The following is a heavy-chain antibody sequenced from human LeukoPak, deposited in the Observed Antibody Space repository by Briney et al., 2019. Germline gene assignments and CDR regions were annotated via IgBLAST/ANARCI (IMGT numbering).Heavy chain of an antibody. V-gene: IGHV4-38-2*02. J-gene: IGHJ4*02. CDR3: VRRKADSSGYYYVDF. D-gene: IGHD3-22*01. CDR2: MYHSGST. CDR1: GDSVSSDYL. Sequence: SETLSLTCTVSGDSVSSDYLWGWVRQPPGKGLEWIGSMYHSGSTYYNPSLKSRVTISIDTSKNQFSLRLSSVTAADTAVYYCVRRKADSSGYYYVDFRGQGTLVTVSS.